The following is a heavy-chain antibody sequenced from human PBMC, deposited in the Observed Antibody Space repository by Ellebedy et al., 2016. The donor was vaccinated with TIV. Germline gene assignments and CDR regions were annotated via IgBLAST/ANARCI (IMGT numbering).Heavy chain of an antibody. CDR3: AKDKGSGTHYNLYYGMDV. D-gene: IGHD3-10*01. V-gene: IGHV3-30*02. Sequence: GGSLRLSXADSGFTFSHYGMHWVRQAQGKGLEWVAVIWFDGSNKYHADSVKGRFTISRDNSEKTVYLQMNSLRPEDTAVYYCAKDKGSGTHYNLYYGMDVWGQGTTVTVSS. CDR2: IWFDGSNK. CDR1: GFTFSHYG. J-gene: IGHJ6*02.